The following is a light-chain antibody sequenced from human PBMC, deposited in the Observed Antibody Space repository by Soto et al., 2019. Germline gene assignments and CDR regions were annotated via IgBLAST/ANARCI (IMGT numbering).Light chain of an antibody. CDR3: SSYTSSSTVI. J-gene: IGLJ2*01. CDR1: SSDVGGYNY. V-gene: IGLV2-14*01. CDR2: EVR. Sequence: QSALTQPASVSGSPGQSITISCTGTSSDVGGYNYVSWHQHHPGKVPKLIIFEVRNRPSGVSNRFSGSKSGNTASLTISGLQAEDEADYYCSSYTSSSTVIFGGETKLTVL.